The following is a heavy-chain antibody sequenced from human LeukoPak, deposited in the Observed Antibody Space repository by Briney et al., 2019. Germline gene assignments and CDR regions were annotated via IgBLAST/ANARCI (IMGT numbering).Heavy chain of an antibody. CDR2: ISSSSSYI. CDR1: GFTFISYS. V-gene: IGHV3-21*01. Sequence: GGSLRLSCAASGFTFISYSMNWVRQAPGKGLEWVSSISSSSSYIYYADSVKGRFTISRDNAKNSLYLQMNSLRAEDTAVYYCARDRGNTVLNSRREYYYMDVWGKGTTVTVSS. J-gene: IGHJ6*03. D-gene: IGHD2-8*01. CDR3: ARDRGNTVLNSRREYYYMDV.